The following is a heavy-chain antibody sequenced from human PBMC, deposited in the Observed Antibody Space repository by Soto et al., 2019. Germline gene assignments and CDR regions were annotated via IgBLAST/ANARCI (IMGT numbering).Heavy chain of an antibody. CDR3: ARERWELMERYFDY. CDR2: IYYSGST. V-gene: IGHV4-59*01. J-gene: IGHJ4*02. Sequence: SETLSLTCTVSGGSISSYYGSWIRQPPGKGLEWIGYIYYSGSTNYNPSLKSRVTISVDTSKNQFSLKLSSVTAADTAVYYCARERWELMERYFDYWGQGTLVTVSS. D-gene: IGHD1-26*01. CDR1: GGSISSYY.